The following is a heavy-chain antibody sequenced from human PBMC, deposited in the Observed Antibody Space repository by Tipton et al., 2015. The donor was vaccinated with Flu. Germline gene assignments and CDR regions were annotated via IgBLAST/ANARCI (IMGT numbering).Heavy chain of an antibody. CDR2: IYSDDST. CDR3: ACTYDNRGFDY. Sequence: VQLVQSGGGLIQPGGSLRLSCAASGFSVSSNYMSWVRQAPGKGLEWVSVIYSDDSTNYADSVKGRFTVSRDNSKNTLYLQMNSLRAEDTALYYCACTYDNRGFDYWGQGTLVTASS. D-gene: IGHD3-22*01. V-gene: IGHV3-53*01. CDR1: GFSVSSNY. J-gene: IGHJ4*02.